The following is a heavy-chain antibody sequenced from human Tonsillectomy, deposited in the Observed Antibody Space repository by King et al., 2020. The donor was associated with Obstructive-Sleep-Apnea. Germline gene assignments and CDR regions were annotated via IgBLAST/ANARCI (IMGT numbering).Heavy chain of an antibody. V-gene: IGHV1-2*04. D-gene: IGHD2-21*02. CDR2: INPNSGDT. CDR3: ARSGDIYCGGDCSDFDY. Sequence: VQLVESGAEVRRPGASVKVSCKASGYTFTDYCMQWVRQAPGQGLEWVGWINPNSGDTNYAQQFRGWVTMTRDTSISTAYMELSRLRSDDTAVYYCARSGDIYCGGDCSDFDYWGQGTLVTVSS. J-gene: IGHJ4*02. CDR1: GYTFTDYC.